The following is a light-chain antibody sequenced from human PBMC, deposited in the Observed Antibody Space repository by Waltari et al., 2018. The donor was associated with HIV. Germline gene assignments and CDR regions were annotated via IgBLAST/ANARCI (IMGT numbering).Light chain of an antibody. J-gene: IGKJ4*01. CDR2: DAA. V-gene: IGKV3-11*01. CDR1: QSVNNY. CDR3: QQRYNWPPLT. Sequence: EVVLTQSPAILSLFPGERATLSCRASQSVNNYLAWYQQKPGHAPRLLIYDAANSASGSPARFSGSGSGTDFTLTISSLEPEDFAVYYCQQRYNWPPLTFGGGTKVEVK.